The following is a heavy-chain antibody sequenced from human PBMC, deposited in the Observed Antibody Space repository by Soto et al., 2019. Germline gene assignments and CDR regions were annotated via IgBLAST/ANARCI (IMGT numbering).Heavy chain of an antibody. V-gene: IGHV2-5*01. Sequence: QITLKESGPPLVNPTQTLTLTCTFSGFTLSTSGVGVGWIRQPPGKALEWLALIYWSGEKRYSPSLKSRLTITKDTSKNQVVLTMTNMDPVDTATYYCAHRPYNWNDDPYLDYWGQGTLVTVSS. J-gene: IGHJ4*02. CDR2: IYWSGEK. D-gene: IGHD1-20*01. CDR3: AHRPYNWNDDPYLDY. CDR1: GFTLSTSGVG.